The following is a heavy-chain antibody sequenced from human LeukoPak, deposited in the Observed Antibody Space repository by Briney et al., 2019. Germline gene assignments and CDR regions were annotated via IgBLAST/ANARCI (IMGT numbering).Heavy chain of an antibody. CDR2: INQGGSEK. CDR1: GFTFSSYW. V-gene: IGHV3-7*04. CDR3: ARAGTAGSSDF. J-gene: IGHJ4*02. D-gene: IGHD1-26*01. Sequence: PGGSLRLSCAASGFTFSSYWMSWVRQAPGKGLEWVANINQGGSEKYYVDSVKGRFTISRDNAKNSLYLLMNSLRAEDTAVYYCARAGTAGSSDFWGQGTLVTVSS.